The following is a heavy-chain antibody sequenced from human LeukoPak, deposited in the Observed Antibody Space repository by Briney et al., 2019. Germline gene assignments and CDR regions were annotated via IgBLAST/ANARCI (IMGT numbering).Heavy chain of an antibody. CDR1: GFTLSSYW. CDR3: ARDSYDY. J-gene: IGHJ4*02. CDR2: IKQDGSEK. Sequence: PGGSLRLSCAVSGFTLSSYWMSWVRQAPGKGLEWVANIKQDGSEKYYVDSVKGRLTISRDNAKNSLYLQMNSLRAEDTAVYYCARDSYDYWGQGTLVTVSS. V-gene: IGHV3-7*03.